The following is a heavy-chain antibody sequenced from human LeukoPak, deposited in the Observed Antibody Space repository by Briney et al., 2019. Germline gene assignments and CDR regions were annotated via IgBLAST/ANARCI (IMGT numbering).Heavy chain of an antibody. CDR2: INHSGST. V-gene: IGHV4-34*01. CDR1: GGSFSGYY. D-gene: IGHD3-9*01. J-gene: IGHJ3*02. Sequence: SETLSLTCAVYGGSFSGYYWSWIRQPPGKGLEWIGEINHSGSTNYNPPLKSRVTISVDTSKNQFSLKLSSVTAADTAVYYCARDGPGGLRYFDWFVLDAFDIWGQGTMVTVSS. CDR3: ARDGPGGLRYFDWFVLDAFDI.